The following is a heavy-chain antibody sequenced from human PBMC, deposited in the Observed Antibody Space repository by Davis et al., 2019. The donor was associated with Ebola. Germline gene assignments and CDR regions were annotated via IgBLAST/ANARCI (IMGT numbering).Heavy chain of an antibody. D-gene: IGHD6-13*01. CDR1: GGSISSGGYS. CDR3: ARRYSSSLDF. Sequence: MPSETLSLTCAVSGGSISSGGYSWSWIRQPPGKGLEWIGYIYHSGSTYYNPSLKSRVTISVDRSKNQFSLKLSSVTAADTAVYYCARRYSSSLDFWGQGTLVTVSS. V-gene: IGHV4-30-2*01. CDR2: IYHSGST. J-gene: IGHJ4*02.